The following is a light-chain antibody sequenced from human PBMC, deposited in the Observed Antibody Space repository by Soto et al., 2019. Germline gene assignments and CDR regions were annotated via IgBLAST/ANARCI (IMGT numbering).Light chain of an antibody. V-gene: IGLV1-40*01. CDR3: QSYDSSLSWV. CDR1: GSNFGAGFD. Sequence: QSVLTQPPSVSGAPGQRVTISCTGSGSNFGAGFDVHWYQQLPGTAPKLLIFGNNNRPSGVPDRFSGSKSGTSASLAITGLQAEDEADYFCQSYDSSLSWVFGGGTKVTV. J-gene: IGLJ3*02. CDR2: GNN.